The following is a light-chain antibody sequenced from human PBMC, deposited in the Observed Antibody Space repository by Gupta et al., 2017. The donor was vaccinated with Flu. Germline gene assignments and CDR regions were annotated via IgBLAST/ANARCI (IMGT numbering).Light chain of an antibody. V-gene: IGKV1-39*01. CDR1: QSISSY. Sequence: DIQMTQSPSSLSASVGDRVTITCRASQSISSYLNWYQQKPGKAPKLLIYAASSWQSGVPSRFSGSGYGTDVTLTISSRQQEDFATYYCQHSDSTPPNTFGGGTKVEIK. CDR2: AAS. J-gene: IGKJ4*01. CDR3: QHSDSTPPNT.